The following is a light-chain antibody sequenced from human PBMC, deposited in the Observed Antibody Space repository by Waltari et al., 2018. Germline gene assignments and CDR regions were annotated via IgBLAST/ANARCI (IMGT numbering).Light chain of an antibody. CDR2: GAS. Sequence: EIVMTQSPDTLSVSPGESATLSCRASQSVASNLAWYQQKPGQAPRLLIYGASTRAAGIPARFSGSWAGTEFTLTISSLQSEDFAVYYCQQYNNWPPWTFGQGTKVEIK. CDR3: QQYNNWPPWT. CDR1: QSVASN. V-gene: IGKV3-15*01. J-gene: IGKJ1*01.